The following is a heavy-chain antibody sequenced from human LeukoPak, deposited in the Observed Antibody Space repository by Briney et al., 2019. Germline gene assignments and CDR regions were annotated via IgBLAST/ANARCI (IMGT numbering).Heavy chain of an antibody. CDR3: AREGPINNGDLDY. V-gene: IGHV3-21*01. CDR1: GFTFSSYS. CDR2: ISSSGSYI. J-gene: IGHJ4*02. D-gene: IGHD1/OR15-1a*01. Sequence: GGSLRLSCAASGFTFSSYSMNWVRQAPGKGLDWVSSISSSGSYIFHADSVKGRFTISRDNAQNSLYLQMNSLRAEDTAVYYCAREGPINNGDLDYWGQGTLVTVSS.